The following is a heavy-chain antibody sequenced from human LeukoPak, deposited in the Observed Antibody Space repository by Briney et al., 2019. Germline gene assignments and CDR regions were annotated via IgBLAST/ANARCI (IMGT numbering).Heavy chain of an antibody. CDR1: SGSVSSGRYD. D-gene: IGHD3-10*01. CDR2: VDYSGCT. V-gene: IGHV4-61*01. CDR3: ARGSTYYYGSGSYYYDYGRYV. J-gene: IGHJ6*04. Sequence: SETLSRTGTGSSGSVSSGRYDRSWIGKPPGKGVGWVGDVDYSGCTKYNPSLKSRVTISVDTSKNRFSLKLSSVTAADTAVYYCARGSTYYYGSGSYYYDYGRYVWDKGTTVTVSS.